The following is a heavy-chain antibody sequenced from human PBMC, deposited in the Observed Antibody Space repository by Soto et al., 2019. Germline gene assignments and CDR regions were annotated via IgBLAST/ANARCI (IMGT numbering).Heavy chain of an antibody. CDR2: ISYEGSNK. V-gene: IGHV3-30-3*01. Sequence: DGVRKNPGKGMEGVAVISYEGSNKYYADSVKGRFTISRENSKNSLYLQMNSLRAEDTAVYYCATRWADTAQPKRDYCFDFRGQAPFVTVSS. D-gene: IGHD5-18*01. CDR3: ATRWADTAQPKRDYCFDF. J-gene: IGHJ4*02.